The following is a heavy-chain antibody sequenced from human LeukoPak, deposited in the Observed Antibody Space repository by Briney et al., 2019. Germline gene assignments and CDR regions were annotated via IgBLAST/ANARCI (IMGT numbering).Heavy chain of an antibody. CDR3: AKPAKTDYADY. J-gene: IGHJ4*02. D-gene: IGHD1-14*01. CDR1: GFTFSSYG. Sequence: PGGSLRLSCAASGFTFSSYGMNWVRQAPGKGLEWVSGITNNGDTSYYADSVKGRFTISRDNSKNTLYLQMNSLRAEDTAVYYCAKPAKTDYADYWGQGTLVTVSS. V-gene: IGHV3-23*01. CDR2: ITNNGDTS.